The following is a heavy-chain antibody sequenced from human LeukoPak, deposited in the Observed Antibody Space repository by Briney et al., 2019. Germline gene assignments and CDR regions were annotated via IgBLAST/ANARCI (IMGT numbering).Heavy chain of an antibody. D-gene: IGHD3-3*01. V-gene: IGHV6-1*01. CDR2: TYYRSKWYN. CDR1: GDSVSSNSAA. Sequence: SQTLLLTCAISGDSVSSNSAAWNWIRQSPSRGLEWLGRTYYRSKWYNDYAVSVKSRITINPDTSKNQFSLQLNSVTPEDTAVYYCARVGPTHYDFWSGYAYYFDYWGQGTLVTVSS. CDR3: ARVGPTHYDFWSGYAYYFDY. J-gene: IGHJ4*02.